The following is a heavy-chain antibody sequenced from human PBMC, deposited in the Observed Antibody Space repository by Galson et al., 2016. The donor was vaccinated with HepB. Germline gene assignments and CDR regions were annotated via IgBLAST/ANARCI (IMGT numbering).Heavy chain of an antibody. V-gene: IGHV3-30*03. CDR2: ISYDGNHK. CDR3: ARESDYNIHYFDY. D-gene: IGHD3-10*01. J-gene: IGHJ4*02. Sequence: SLRLSCAASGFTFSTYGMHWVRQAPGKGLEWVAVISYDGNHKYYADSVKGRFTISRDNSKNTLYLQMSSLRAEDTAVYYCARESDYNIHYFDYWGQGTLVTVSS. CDR1: GFTFSTYG.